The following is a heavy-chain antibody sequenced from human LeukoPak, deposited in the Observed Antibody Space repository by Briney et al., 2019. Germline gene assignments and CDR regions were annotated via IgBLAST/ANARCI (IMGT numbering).Heavy chain of an antibody. CDR3: AKDRPWFDP. V-gene: IGHV3-23*01. CDR2: ITGCGGST. Sequence: GGSLRLSCAGSGFTFSNYAMGWARQAPGKGLEWVSAITGCGGSTYYADSVKGRFTISRDNSKNTVYLQMNSLRADDTAVYYCAKDRPWFDPWGQGTLVTVSS. J-gene: IGHJ5*02. D-gene: IGHD6-6*01. CDR1: GFTFSNYA.